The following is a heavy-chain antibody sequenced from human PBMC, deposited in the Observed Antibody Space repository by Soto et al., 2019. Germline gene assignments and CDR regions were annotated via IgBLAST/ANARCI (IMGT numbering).Heavy chain of an antibody. Sequence: SETLSLTCTVSGASLHIGGYYWAWIRQNPGKGLEWIGYIYYTGVTYYNPSLGSRVNISVDTSKNQFSLELSRLRSDDTAVYYCARDMDPDIVATISSGKNWFDPWGQGTLVTVSS. D-gene: IGHD5-12*01. CDR3: ARDMDPDIVATISSGKNWFDP. CDR2: IYYTGVT. CDR1: GASLHIGGYY. V-gene: IGHV4-31*03. J-gene: IGHJ5*02.